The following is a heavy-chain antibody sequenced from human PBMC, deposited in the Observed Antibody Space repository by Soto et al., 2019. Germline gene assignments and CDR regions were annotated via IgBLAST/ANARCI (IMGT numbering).Heavy chain of an antibody. V-gene: IGHV3-23*01. CDR1: ECTFINYA. J-gene: IGHJ6*02. CDR3: AKDVNYYDSSGYYGGYYYYGMDV. D-gene: IGHD3-22*01. CDR2: ISGSGGST. Sequence: RHSYTVSECTFINYAMSWILQTPGKGLEWGSAISGSGGSTYYADSVKGRFTISRDNSKNTLYLQMNSLRAEDTAVYYCAKDVNYYDSSGYYGGYYYYGMDVWGQGTTVTVSS.